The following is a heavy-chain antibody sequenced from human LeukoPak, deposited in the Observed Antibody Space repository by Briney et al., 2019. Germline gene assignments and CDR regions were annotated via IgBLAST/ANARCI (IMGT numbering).Heavy chain of an antibody. J-gene: IGHJ4*02. D-gene: IGHD3-9*01. CDR2: INHSGST. CDR3: ARGSGDDILTGYYFDY. CDR1: GGSFSGYY. Sequence: KASETLSLTCAVYGGSFSGYYWSWIRQPPGKGLEWIGEINHSGSTNYNPSLTSRVTISVDTSKNQFSLKLSSVTAADTAVYYCARGSGDDILTGYYFDYWGQGTLVTVSS. V-gene: IGHV4-34*01.